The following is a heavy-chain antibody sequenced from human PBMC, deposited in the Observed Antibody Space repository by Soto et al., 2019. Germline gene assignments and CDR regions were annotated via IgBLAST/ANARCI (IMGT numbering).Heavy chain of an antibody. CDR1: GGSISGTTYS. Sequence: VSGSGLVKPSQTLSLTCAVSGGSISGTTYSWSWIRQPPGKGLEWIGYIYDSGNTYYNPSLKSQFSISVDRSKNQFSLKLSSVTAADTAVYYCARGQGAAAGHSNFDYWGQGALVTVSS. CDR3: ARGQGAAAGHSNFDY. CDR2: IYDSGNT. J-gene: IGHJ4*02. D-gene: IGHD6-13*01. V-gene: IGHV4-30-2*01.